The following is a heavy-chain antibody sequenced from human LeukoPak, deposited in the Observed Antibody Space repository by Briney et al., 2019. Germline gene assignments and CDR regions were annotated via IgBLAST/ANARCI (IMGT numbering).Heavy chain of an antibody. CDR3: AREPPETDY. CDR2: IYYSGST. CDR1: GGSISSYY. V-gene: IGHV4-59*12. J-gene: IGHJ4*02. Sequence: SSETLSLTCTVSGGSISSYYWSWIRQPPGKGLEWIGYIYYSGSTNYNPSLKSRVTISVDTSKNQFSLKLSSVTAADTAVYYCAREPPETDYWGQGTLVTVSS.